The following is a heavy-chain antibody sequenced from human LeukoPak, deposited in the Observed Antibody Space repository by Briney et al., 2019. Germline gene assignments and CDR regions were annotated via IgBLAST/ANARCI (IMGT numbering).Heavy chain of an antibody. V-gene: IGHV3-23*01. CDR3: AAWGIRYFDWYNWFDP. D-gene: IGHD3-9*01. J-gene: IGHJ5*02. CDR1: GFTFSSYA. CDR2: ISGSGGST. Sequence: GGSLRLPCAASGFTFSSYAMSWVRQAPGKGLEWVSAISGSGGSTYYADSVKGRFTISRDNSKNTLYLQMNSLRAEDTAVYYCAAWGIRYFDWYNWFDPWGQGTLVTVSS.